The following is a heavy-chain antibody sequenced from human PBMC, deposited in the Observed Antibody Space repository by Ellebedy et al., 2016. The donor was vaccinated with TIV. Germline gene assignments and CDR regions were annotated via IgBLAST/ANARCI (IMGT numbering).Heavy chain of an antibody. Sequence: PGGSLRLSCAASGFTFSSYAMSSVLQAPGQGLKWHSGFSASVGSTYYGDPVKGRFSISRDSSKNTLNLQMNSLRAEDTAVYYCARDSVAGHFDYWGQGTLVTVSS. CDR3: ARDSVAGHFDY. V-gene: IGHV3-23*01. CDR2: FSASVGST. J-gene: IGHJ4*02. CDR1: GFTFSSYA. D-gene: IGHD6-19*01.